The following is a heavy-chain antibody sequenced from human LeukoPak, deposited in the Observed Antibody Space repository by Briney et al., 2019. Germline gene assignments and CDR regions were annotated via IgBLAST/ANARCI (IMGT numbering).Heavy chain of an antibody. Sequence: GASVKVSCKASGGTFSSYAISWVRQAPGQGLEWMGRIIPILGIANYAQKFQGRVTMTRDTSISTAYMELSRLRSDDTAVYYCAREDRIVGATDYWGQGTLVTVSS. V-gene: IGHV1-69*04. J-gene: IGHJ4*02. D-gene: IGHD1-26*01. CDR2: IIPILGIA. CDR1: GGTFSSYA. CDR3: AREDRIVGATDY.